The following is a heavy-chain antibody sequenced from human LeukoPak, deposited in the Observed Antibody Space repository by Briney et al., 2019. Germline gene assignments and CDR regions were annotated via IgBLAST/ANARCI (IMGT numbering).Heavy chain of an antibody. D-gene: IGHD3-22*01. CDR3: ARPHDSSGYYHYWFDY. Sequence: PGRSLRLSCAASGFTFSSYGMHWVRQAPGKGLEWVAVIWYDGSNKYYADSVKDRFTISRDNSKNTLYLQMNSLRAEDTAVYYCARPHDSSGYYHYWFDYWGQGTLVTVSS. CDR2: IWYDGSNK. J-gene: IGHJ4*02. V-gene: IGHV3-33*01. CDR1: GFTFSSYG.